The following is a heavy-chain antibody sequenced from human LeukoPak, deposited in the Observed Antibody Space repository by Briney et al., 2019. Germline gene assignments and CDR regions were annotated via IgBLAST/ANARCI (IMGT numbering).Heavy chain of an antibody. V-gene: IGHV3-30*02. Sequence: GGSLRLSCAASGFTFSSYGMHWVRQAPGKGLEWVAFIRYDGSNKYYADSVKGRFTISRDNAKNSLYLQMNSLRAEDTAVYYCARKGTSGWCFDCWGQGTLVSVSP. CDR1: GFTFSSYG. CDR3: ARKGTSGWCFDC. J-gene: IGHJ4*02. CDR2: IRYDGSNK. D-gene: IGHD6-19*01.